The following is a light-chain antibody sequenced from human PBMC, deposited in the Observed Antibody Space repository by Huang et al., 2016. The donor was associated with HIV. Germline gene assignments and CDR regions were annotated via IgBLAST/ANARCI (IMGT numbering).Light chain of an antibody. V-gene: IGKV1-27*01. J-gene: IGKJ1*01. Sequence: DIQMTQSPSSLSASVGDRVTITCRASQGIGNYLAWYQQKPGKVPTLLIYAASTLQSGVPSRFSGSGSGTDFTLTISSLQPEDVATYYCQKYNSAPWTFGQGTKVEIK. CDR2: AAS. CDR3: QKYNSAPWT. CDR1: QGIGNY.